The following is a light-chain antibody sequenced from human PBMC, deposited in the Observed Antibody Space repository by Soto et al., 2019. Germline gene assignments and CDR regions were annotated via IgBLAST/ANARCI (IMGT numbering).Light chain of an antibody. CDR2: EVS. CDR3: SSYADTNQYV. V-gene: IGLV2-8*01. Sequence: QSVLTQPPSASGSPGQSVTISCTGTSTDVGGYNYVSWYQQHPGKAPQLMIYEVSKRPSGVPDRFSGSKSGNTASLTVSGLQAEDEADYYCSSYADTNQYVFGTGTKVTVL. CDR1: STDVGGYNY. J-gene: IGLJ1*01.